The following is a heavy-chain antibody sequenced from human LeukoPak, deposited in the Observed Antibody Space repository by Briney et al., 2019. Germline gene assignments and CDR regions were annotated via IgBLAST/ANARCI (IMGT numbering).Heavy chain of an antibody. Sequence: GGSLRLSCAASGFTFSSYGMHWVRQAPGKGLEWVAVIWYDGSNKYYADSVKGRFTISRDNSKNTLYLQMNSLRAEDTALYYCAREDNPLWFDPWGQGTLVIVSS. J-gene: IGHJ5*02. CDR3: AREDNPLWFDP. CDR1: GFTFSSYG. CDR2: IWYDGSNK. D-gene: IGHD5-24*01. V-gene: IGHV3-33*01.